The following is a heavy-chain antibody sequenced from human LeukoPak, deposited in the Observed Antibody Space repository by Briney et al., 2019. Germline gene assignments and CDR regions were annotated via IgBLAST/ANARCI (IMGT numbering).Heavy chain of an antibody. J-gene: IGHJ1*01. CDR3: ARDSARSEYFQH. CDR1: GGTLSSYA. Sequence: SVKVSCKASGGTLSSYAISWVRQAPGQGLEWMGGIIPIFGTANYAQKFQGRVTITADESTSTAYMELSSLRSEDTAVYYCARDSARSEYFQHWGQGTLVTVSS. CDR2: IIPIFGTA. V-gene: IGHV1-69*13. D-gene: IGHD6-25*01.